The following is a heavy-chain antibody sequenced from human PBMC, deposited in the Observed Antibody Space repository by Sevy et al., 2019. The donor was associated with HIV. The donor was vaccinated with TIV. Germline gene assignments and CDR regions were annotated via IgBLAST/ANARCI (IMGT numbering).Heavy chain of an antibody. J-gene: IGHJ4*02. CDR2: IGRDESST. Sequence: GGSLRLSCAASGFTFSSYWMHWVRQAPGKGLVSVSRIGRDESSTRYADSVKGRFTISRDNAENTVYLQLNSLRAEDTAGYYCGRGPTRVWEQHTIDYWGQGTLVTVSS. D-gene: IGHD1-26*01. CDR3: GRGPTRVWEQHTIDY. V-gene: IGHV3-74*01. CDR1: GFTFSSYW.